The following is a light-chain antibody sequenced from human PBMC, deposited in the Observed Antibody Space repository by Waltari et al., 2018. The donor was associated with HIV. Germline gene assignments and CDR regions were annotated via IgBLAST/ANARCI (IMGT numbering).Light chain of an antibody. Sequence: EIVMTQSPRSLLVTPGEPASISCRSSQSLLHANGYDYLDWYLQKPGQATQLLIYLGSKRAPGVPDMVSGSGSGTDFTLKISRVEAADVGVYYCMQDLQTPLTFGGGTKVELK. CDR1: QSLLHANGYDY. V-gene: IGKV2-28*01. CDR3: MQDLQTPLT. J-gene: IGKJ4*01. CDR2: LGS.